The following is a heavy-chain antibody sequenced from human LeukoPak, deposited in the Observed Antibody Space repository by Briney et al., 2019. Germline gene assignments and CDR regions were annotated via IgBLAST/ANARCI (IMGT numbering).Heavy chain of an antibody. Sequence: SETLSLTCTVSGGSISLWQWNWIRQPAGKGLEWIGRFGGVPKYNPSLKSRVTMSLDTSKNQFSLKLSSVTAADTAVYYCAAGYLSSWYYFDYWGQGTLVTVSS. CDR3: AAGYLSSWYYFDY. J-gene: IGHJ4*02. V-gene: IGHV4-4*07. CDR2: FGGVP. CDR1: GGSISLWQ. D-gene: IGHD6-13*01.